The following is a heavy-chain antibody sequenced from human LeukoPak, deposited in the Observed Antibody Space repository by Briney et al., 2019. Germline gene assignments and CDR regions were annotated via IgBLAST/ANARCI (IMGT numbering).Heavy chain of an antibody. CDR3: ARHATTGFTVNRFDP. J-gene: IGHJ5*02. CDR1: GYRFTNYW. D-gene: IGHD1-26*01. V-gene: IGHV5-51*01. CDR2: FNPGDSDT. Sequence: GESLKISCATSGYRFTNYWIAGGPPMPGKGLGFMGIFNPGDSDTRYSPSFQGQVTISADKSFSTAYLQFHSLKASDTAMYYCARHATTGFTVNRFDPWGQGTLVTVFS.